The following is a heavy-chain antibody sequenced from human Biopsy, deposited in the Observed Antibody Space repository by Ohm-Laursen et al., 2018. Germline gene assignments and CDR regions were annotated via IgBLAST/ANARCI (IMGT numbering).Heavy chain of an antibody. D-gene: IGHD2-21*02. CDR2: FDPEEGQR. Sequence: ASVKVSCKVSGDRFTEFSIHWVRQAPGKGLEWMGGFDPEEGQRTYAQKFQGRLTMTEDTSADTAYMELRGLRSEDAAVYYCATDSENCGGDCYIYWGQGTQVTVSS. CDR3: ATDSENCGGDCYIY. CDR1: GDRFTEFS. J-gene: IGHJ4*02. V-gene: IGHV1-24*01.